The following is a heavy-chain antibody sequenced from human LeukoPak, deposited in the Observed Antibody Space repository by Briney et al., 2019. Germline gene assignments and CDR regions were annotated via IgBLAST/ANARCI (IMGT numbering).Heavy chain of an antibody. CDR1: GGSFSGYY. V-gene: IGHV4-34*01. Sequence: SETLSLTCAVYGGSFSGYYWSWIRQPPGKGLEWIGEINHSGSTNYNPSLRSRVTISVDTSKNQFSLKLSSVTAADTAVYYCARDRGTWNDDGFDYWGQGTLVTVSS. CDR2: INHSGST. J-gene: IGHJ4*02. D-gene: IGHD1-1*01. CDR3: ARDRGTWNDDGFDY.